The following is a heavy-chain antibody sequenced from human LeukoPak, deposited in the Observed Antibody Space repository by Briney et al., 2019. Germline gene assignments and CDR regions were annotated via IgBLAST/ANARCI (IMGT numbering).Heavy chain of an antibody. CDR1: GFTFSSYE. Sequence: PGGSLRLSCAASGFTFSSYEMNWVRQAPGKGLEWVSSISSTSTYIYYADSVKGRFTISRDNAKKSLYLQMNSLRAEDSAVYYCAREMVATIPPGNWGQGTLVTVSS. CDR3: AREMVATIPPGN. V-gene: IGHV3-21*01. J-gene: IGHJ4*02. D-gene: IGHD5-12*01. CDR2: ISSTSTYI.